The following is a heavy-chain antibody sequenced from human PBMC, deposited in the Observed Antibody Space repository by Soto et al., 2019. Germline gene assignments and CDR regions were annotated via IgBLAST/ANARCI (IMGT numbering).Heavy chain of an antibody. CDR3: ARGRYGDY. D-gene: IGHD1-1*01. V-gene: IGHV1-18*01. Sequence: QVHLVQSGAEVKKPGASVKVSCKGSGYAFTTYGITWVRQAPGQGLEWMGWISAHNGNTNYAQKLXXXVTVNRDTSTSTXYXXLXSLRSDDTAVXXCARGRYGDYWGQGALVTVSS. CDR2: ISAHNGNT. J-gene: IGHJ4*02. CDR1: GYAFTTYG.